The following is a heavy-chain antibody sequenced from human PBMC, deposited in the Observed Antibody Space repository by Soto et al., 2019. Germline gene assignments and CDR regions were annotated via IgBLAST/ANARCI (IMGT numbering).Heavy chain of an antibody. CDR3: ARSDLRVTDYYYYYGMDV. Sequence: SVKVSCKASGYTFTSYAISWVRQAPGQGLEWMGGIIPIFGTANYAQKFQGRVTITADESTSTAYMELSSLRSEDTAVYYCARSDLRVTDYYYYYGMDVWGQGTTVTVSS. D-gene: IGHD4-4*01. V-gene: IGHV1-69*13. CDR1: GYTFTSYA. J-gene: IGHJ6*02. CDR2: IIPIFGTA.